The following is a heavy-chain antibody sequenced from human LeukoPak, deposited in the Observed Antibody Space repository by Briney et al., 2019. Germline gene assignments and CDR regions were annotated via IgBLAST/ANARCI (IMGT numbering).Heavy chain of an antibody. D-gene: IGHD4-23*01. V-gene: IGHV3-7*01. J-gene: IGHJ4*02. Sequence: GGSVRLSCAASGFTFSSYWMSWVRQAPGKGLEWVANIKQDGSEKYYVDSVKGRFTISRDNAKNSLYLQMNSLRAEDTAVYYCARDIPENYGGNARLGWGQGTLVTVSS. CDR1: GFTFSSYW. CDR3: ARDIPENYGGNARLG. CDR2: IKQDGSEK.